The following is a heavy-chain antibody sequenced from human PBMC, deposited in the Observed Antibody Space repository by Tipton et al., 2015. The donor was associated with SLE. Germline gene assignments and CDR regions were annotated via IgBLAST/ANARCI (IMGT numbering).Heavy chain of an antibody. CDR3: ARSGYSSGWYRGRFDI. CDR2: IYYSWST. CDR1: GGSISSGGYY. D-gene: IGHD6-19*01. J-gene: IGHJ3*02. V-gene: IGHV4-31*03. Sequence: TLSLTCTVSGGSISSGGYYWSWIRQHPGKGLEWTGYIYYSWSTYYNPSLKSRVTISVDTSKNQFFLRLRSVTAADTAVYYCARSGYSSGWYRGRFDIWGQGTMVTVSS.